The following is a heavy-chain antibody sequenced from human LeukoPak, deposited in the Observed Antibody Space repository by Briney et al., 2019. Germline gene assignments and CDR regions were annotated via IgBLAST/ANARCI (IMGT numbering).Heavy chain of an antibody. CDR1: GGTFSSYA. J-gene: IGHJ4*02. CDR2: IIPIFGTA. V-gene: IGHV1-69*13. D-gene: IGHD6-19*01. Sequence: SVKVSCKASGGTFSSYAISWVRQAPGQGLEWMGRIIPIFGTANYAQKFQGRVTITADESTSTAYMELSSLRSEDTAVYYCARVLRDSSGWYSRVYWGQGTLVTVSS. CDR3: ARVLRDSSGWYSRVY.